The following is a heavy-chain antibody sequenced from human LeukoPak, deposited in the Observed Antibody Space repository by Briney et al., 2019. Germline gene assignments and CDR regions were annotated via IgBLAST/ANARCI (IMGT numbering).Heavy chain of an antibody. J-gene: IGHJ4*02. Sequence: ASVKVSCKASGYTFTGYYMHWVRQAPGQGLEWMGWINPNSGGTNYAQKFQGRVTMPRDTSISTAYMELSRLRSDDTAVYYCARGWSYYGSGSYYIDPHFDYWGQGTLVTVSS. V-gene: IGHV1-2*02. CDR3: ARGWSYYGSGSYYIDPHFDY. CDR1: GYTFTGYY. CDR2: INPNSGGT. D-gene: IGHD3-10*01.